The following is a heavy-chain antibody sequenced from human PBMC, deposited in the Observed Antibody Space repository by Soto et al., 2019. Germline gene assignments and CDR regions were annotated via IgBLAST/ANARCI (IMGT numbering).Heavy chain of an antibody. Sequence: QVQLVQSGAEVKKPGSSVKVSCKASGGTFSSYTISWVRQAPGQGLEWMGRIIPILGIANYAQKFQGRVTITADKSTSTAYMELRSRRSEDTAVYYCAREREESSSWYIGGYFDLWGRGTLVTVSS. V-gene: IGHV1-69*08. CDR2: IIPILGIA. J-gene: IGHJ2*01. CDR1: GGTFSSYT. D-gene: IGHD6-13*01. CDR3: AREREESSSWYIGGYFDL.